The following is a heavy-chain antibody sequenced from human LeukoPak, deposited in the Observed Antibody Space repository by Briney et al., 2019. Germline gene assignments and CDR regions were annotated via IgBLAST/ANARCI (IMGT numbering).Heavy chain of an antibody. CDR2: ITARSNTI. CDR1: GFTFSDYD. J-gene: IGHJ4*02. Sequence: IPGGSLRLSCAASGFTFSDYDMNWVRQAPGKGLEWVSFITARSNTIYYEDSMKGRFTISRNNADNSLYLQMNSLRADDTAVYYCVRDRKGGSFDYWGQGTLVTVSS. CDR3: VRDRKGGSFDY. D-gene: IGHD2-15*01. V-gene: IGHV3-69-1*01.